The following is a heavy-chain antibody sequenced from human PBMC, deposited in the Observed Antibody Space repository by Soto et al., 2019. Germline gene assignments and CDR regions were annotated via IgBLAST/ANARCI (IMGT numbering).Heavy chain of an antibody. CDR3: ERDKDRLQLGGNSYYAMDV. CDR1: GGTFSNYA. J-gene: IGHJ6*02. Sequence: QAQLVQSGAEVKKPGSSVKVSCKASGGTFSNYAISWVRQAPGQGLEWMGGIIPLFRTPDYSQKFQGRVSITADESTSTAYMELSSLRSEDTAVYYCERDKDRLQLGGNSYYAMDVWGQGTTVTVSS. V-gene: IGHV1-69*12. D-gene: IGHD1-1*01. CDR2: IIPLFRTP.